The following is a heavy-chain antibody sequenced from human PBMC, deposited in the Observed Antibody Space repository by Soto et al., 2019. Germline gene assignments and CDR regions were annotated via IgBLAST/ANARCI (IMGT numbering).Heavy chain of an antibody. CDR2: ISAYNGNT. CDR3: ARGRSRIAQDAFDI. D-gene: IGHD6-13*01. Sequence: ASVKVSCKASGYTFTSYGISWVRQAPGQGLEWMGWISAYNGNTNYAQKLQGRVTMTRDTSTSTVYMELSSLRSEDTAVYYCARGRSRIAQDAFDIWGQGTMVTVSS. J-gene: IGHJ3*02. CDR1: GYTFTSYG. V-gene: IGHV1-18*01.